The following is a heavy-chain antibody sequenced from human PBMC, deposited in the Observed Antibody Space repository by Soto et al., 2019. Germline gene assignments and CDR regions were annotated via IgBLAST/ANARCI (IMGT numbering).Heavy chain of an antibody. J-gene: IGHJ4*02. CDR3: ARGFSAGKGSTPDF. D-gene: IGHD6-13*01. V-gene: IGHV3-23*01. CDR1: GFTFGSFA. CDR2: SSGSGGST. Sequence: PAGSLRLSCAASGFTFGSFAMSWVRQAPGPGLDWVSASSGSGGSTYSADSVKGRFTIFRDNSTNTLHLQMSSLRAEDTAVYYCARGFSAGKGSTPDFWGQGSLVTVSS.